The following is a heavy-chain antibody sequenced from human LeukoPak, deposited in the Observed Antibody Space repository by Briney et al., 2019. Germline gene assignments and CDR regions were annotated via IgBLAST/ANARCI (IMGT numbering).Heavy chain of an antibody. V-gene: IGHV5-51*01. CDR3: ARHSDFWSGYRYYYMDA. J-gene: IGHJ6*03. D-gene: IGHD3-3*01. CDR2: IYPGNSDT. Sequence: GESLKTSCKGSGYSFTSYWIGWVRQMPGKGLEWLGNIYPGNSDTRYSPSFQGQVTISADKSISTAYLQWSSLKASDTAMYYCARHSDFWSGYRYYYMDAWGKGTTVTVSS. CDR1: GYSFTSYW.